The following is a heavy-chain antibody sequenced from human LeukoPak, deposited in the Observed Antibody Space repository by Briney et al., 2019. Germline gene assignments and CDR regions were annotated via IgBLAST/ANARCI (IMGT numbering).Heavy chain of an antibody. CDR2: IIPIFGTA. V-gene: IGHV1-69*13. D-gene: IGHD2-15*01. J-gene: IGHJ5*02. Sequence: SVKVSCKASGYTFTSYGISWVRQAPGQGLEWMGGIIPIFGTANYAQKFQGRVTITADESTSTAYMELSSLRSEDTAVYYCARDVLMVVAATRSEWFDPWGQGTLVTVSS. CDR3: ARDVLMVVAATRSEWFDP. CDR1: GYTFTSYG.